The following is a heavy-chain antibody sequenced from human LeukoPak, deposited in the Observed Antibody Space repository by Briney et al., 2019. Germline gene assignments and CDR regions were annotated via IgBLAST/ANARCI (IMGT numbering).Heavy chain of an antibody. CDR2: LSASGGGT. Sequence: GGSLRLSCAASGLTFSNFVMTWVRQTPGKGLEWVSALSASGGGTFYAPSVKGRFTISRDNSKNTVSLQMNNLRAEDTALYYCATVLHTSMTTWAAFDTWGQGTMVTVSS. V-gene: IGHV3-23*01. J-gene: IGHJ3*02. CDR1: GLTFSNFV. D-gene: IGHD5-18*01. CDR3: ATVLHTSMTTWAAFDT.